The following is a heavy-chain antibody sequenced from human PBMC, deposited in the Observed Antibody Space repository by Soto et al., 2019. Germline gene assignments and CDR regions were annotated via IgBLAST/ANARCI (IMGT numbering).Heavy chain of an antibody. CDR3: AREGMPRSYYYYGMDV. J-gene: IGHJ6*02. CDR2: IWYDGSNK. Sequence: PGGSLRLSCAASGFTFSGYGMHWVRQAPGKGLEWVAVIWYDGSNKYYADSVKGRFTISRDNSKNTLYLQMNSLRAEDTAVYYCAREGMPRSYYYYGMDVWGQGTTVTVSS. V-gene: IGHV3-33*01. D-gene: IGHD2-2*01. CDR1: GFTFSGYG.